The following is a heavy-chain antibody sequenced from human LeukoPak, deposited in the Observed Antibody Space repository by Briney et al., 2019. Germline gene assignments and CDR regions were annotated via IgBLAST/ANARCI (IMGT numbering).Heavy chain of an antibody. CDR1: GGSISSSSYY. CDR2: IYYSGST. Sequence: SETLSLTCTVSGGSISSSSYYWGWIRQPPGKGLEWIGSIYYSGSTYYNPSLKSRVTISVDTSKNQFSLKLSSVTAADTAVYYCARLHYYGSGSYYPDYWGQGTLVTVSS. V-gene: IGHV4-39*01. J-gene: IGHJ4*02. D-gene: IGHD3-10*01. CDR3: ARLHYYGSGSYYPDY.